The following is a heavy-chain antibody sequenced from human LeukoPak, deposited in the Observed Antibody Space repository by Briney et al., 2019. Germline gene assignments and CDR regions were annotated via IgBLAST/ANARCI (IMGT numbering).Heavy chain of an antibody. CDR2: IYTSGST. J-gene: IGHJ4*02. V-gene: IGHV4-4*07. Sequence: SETLSLTCTVSGGSISSYYWGWIRQPAGKGLEWIGRIYTSGSTNYNPSLKSRVTMSVDTSKNQFSLKLSSVTAADTAVYYCASGYSSGWPDYWGQGTLVTVSS. CDR1: GGSISSYY. D-gene: IGHD6-19*01. CDR3: ASGYSSGWPDY.